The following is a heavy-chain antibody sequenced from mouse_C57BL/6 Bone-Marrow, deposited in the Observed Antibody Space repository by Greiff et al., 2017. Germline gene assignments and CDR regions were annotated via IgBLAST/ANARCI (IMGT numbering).Heavy chain of an antibody. V-gene: IGHV1-81*01. CDR3: ARWGIYYDY. Sequence: QVQLKQSGAELARPGASVKLSCKASGYTFTSYGISWVKQRTGQGLEWIGEIYPRSGNTYYNEKVKGKATLTADKSSSTAYMELRSLTSEDSAVYFWARWGIYYDYWGQGTTLTVSS. CDR1: GYTFTSYG. CDR2: IYPRSGNT. J-gene: IGHJ2*01.